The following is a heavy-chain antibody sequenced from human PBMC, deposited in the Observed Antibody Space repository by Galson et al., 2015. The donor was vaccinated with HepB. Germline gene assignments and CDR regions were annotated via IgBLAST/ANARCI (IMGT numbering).Heavy chain of an antibody. CDR3: ASIAAANPGDY. CDR2: IDPSYSYI. J-gene: IGHJ4*02. V-gene: IGHV5-10-1*01. CDR1: GYSFTSYW. D-gene: IGHD6-13*01. Sequence: QSGAEVKKPGESLRISCKGSGYSFTSYWISWVRQMPGKGLEWMGRIDPSYSYINYSPYFQGNVTISADKSISTAYLQWSSLRASDTAMYYCASIAAANPGDYWGQGTLVTVSS.